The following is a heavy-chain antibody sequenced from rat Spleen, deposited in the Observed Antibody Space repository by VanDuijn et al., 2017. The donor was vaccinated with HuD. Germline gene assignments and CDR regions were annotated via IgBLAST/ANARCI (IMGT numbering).Heavy chain of an antibody. CDR1: GFIFSDFH. CDR2: INYDGSSI. D-gene: IGHD4-5*01. V-gene: IGHV5-7*01. J-gene: IGHJ4*01. CDR3: ARQGGIIRGKVMDA. Sequence: EVQLVESGGGLVQPGRSLKISCAASGFIFSDFHLAWVRQAPTKGLEWVASINYDGSSIYYRDSVKGRFTISRDNAKNTQYLQMDSLRSEDTATYYCARQGGIIRGKVMDAWGQGASVTVSS.